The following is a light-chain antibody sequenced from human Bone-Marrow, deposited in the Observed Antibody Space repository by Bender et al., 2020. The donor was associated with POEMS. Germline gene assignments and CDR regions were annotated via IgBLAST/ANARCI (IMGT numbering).Light chain of an antibody. J-gene: IGLJ3*02. CDR1: RGHSSYA. V-gene: IGLV4-69*01. CDR2: VNSDGSH. CDR3: QTWDTGVKV. Sequence: QLVLTQSPSASASLGASVKLTCTLSRGHSSYAIAWHQQQPEKGPRYLMQVNSDGSHRKGDGIPDRFSGSGSGAERYLTISSLQSEDEADYYCQTWDTGVKVFGGGTKVTVL.